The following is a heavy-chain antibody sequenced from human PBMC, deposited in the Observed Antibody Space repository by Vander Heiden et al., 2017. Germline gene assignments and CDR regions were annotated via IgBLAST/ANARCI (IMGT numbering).Heavy chain of an antibody. D-gene: IGHD3-10*01. V-gene: IGHV3-23*01. CDR2: CSGSGANT. Sequence: VQLLESGGGLVQPGGSLRLSCVASVFTFTTYAMSWVRQAPGKGLEWVETCSGSGANTDYADSVKGRFTISGDNSKNTLYLQMNSLRAEDTAVYYCAKDGSFFYGAGRYYNHFDYWGQGTLVTVSS. CDR1: VFTFTTYA. CDR3: AKDGSFFYGAGRYYNHFDY. J-gene: IGHJ4*02.